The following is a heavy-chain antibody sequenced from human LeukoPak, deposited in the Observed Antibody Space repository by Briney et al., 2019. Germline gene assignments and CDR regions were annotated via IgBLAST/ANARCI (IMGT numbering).Heavy chain of an antibody. D-gene: IGHD3-10*01. CDR3: ARENGYYGSGSYYSPQENNYYYYYMDV. J-gene: IGHJ6*03. V-gene: IGHV1-2*02. CDR1: GYTFTGYY. Sequence: ASVKVSCKASGYTFTGYYMHWVRQAPGQGLEWMGWINPNSGGTDYAQKFQGRVTMTRDTSISTAYMELSRLRSDDTAVYYCARENGYYGSGSYYSPQENNYYYYYMDVWGKGTTVTISS. CDR2: INPNSGGT.